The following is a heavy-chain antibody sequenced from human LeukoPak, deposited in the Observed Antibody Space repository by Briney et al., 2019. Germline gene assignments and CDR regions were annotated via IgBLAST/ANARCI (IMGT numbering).Heavy chain of an antibody. CDR1: GGSISSYY. CDR2: IYYSGST. CDR3: ARAIVEYYYDSSSTGAFDI. Sequence: PSETLSLTCAVYGGSISSYYWSWIRQPPGKGLEWIGYIYYSGSTNYNPSLKSRVTISVDTSKNQFSLKLSSVTAADTAVYYCARAIVEYYYDSSSTGAFDIWGQGTMVTVSS. J-gene: IGHJ3*02. V-gene: IGHV4-59*01. D-gene: IGHD3-22*01.